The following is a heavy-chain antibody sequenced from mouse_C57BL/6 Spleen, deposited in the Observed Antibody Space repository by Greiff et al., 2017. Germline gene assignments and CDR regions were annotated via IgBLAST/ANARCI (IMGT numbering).Heavy chain of an antibody. D-gene: IGHD1-1*01. CDR1: GYTFTSYW. Sequence: VQLQQPGAELVRPGSSVKLSCKASGYTFTSYWMDWVKQRPGQGLEWIGNIYPSDSETHYNQKFKDKATLTVDKSSSTAYMQLSSLTSEDSAVDYCARSDYGYYYAMDYWGQGTSVTVSS. V-gene: IGHV1-61*01. J-gene: IGHJ4*01. CDR2: IYPSDSET. CDR3: ARSDYGYYYAMDY.